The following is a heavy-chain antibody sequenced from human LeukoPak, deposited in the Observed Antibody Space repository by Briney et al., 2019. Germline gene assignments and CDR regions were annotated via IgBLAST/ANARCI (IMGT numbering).Heavy chain of an antibody. CDR2: IKEDGSEK. D-gene: IGHD6-6*01. Sequence: PGGSLRLSCAASGFTFSSYAMSWVRQAPGKGLEWAANIKEDGSEKYYVDFAKGRFTISRDNAENSVYLQMNSLRAEDTAVYYCARDSARSDYWGQGTLVTVSS. J-gene: IGHJ4*02. CDR3: ARDSARSDY. CDR1: GFTFSSYA. V-gene: IGHV3-7*01.